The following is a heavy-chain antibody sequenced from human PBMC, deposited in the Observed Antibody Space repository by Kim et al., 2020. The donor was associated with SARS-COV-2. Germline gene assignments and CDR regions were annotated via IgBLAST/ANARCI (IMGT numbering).Heavy chain of an antibody. V-gene: IGHV4-59*08. D-gene: IGHD3-16*01. CDR2: IHYTGAS. CDR1: GGSITDYY. CDR3: ARWGDNSGNYLYAFDL. J-gene: IGHJ3*01. Sequence: SETLSLTCAVSGGSITDYYWNWIRQSPGKGLEWIGYIHYTGASDSNPSLKSRVTMSVDTAKNQFSLKLTSVTAADTAVYYCARWGDNSGNYLYAFDLWGLGTMVTVSS.